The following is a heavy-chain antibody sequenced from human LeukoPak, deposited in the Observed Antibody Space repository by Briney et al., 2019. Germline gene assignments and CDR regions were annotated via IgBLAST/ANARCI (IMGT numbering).Heavy chain of an antibody. V-gene: IGHV1-18*01. J-gene: IGHJ4*02. CDR1: GYTFTSYG. CDR2: ISAYNGNT. Sequence: GASVKVSCKASGYTFTSYGISWVRQAPGQGLEWMGWISAYNGNTNYAQKLQGRVTMTTDTSTSTDYMELRSLRSDDTAVYYCARGGDIVVVPAAMGEDYWGQGTLVTVSS. D-gene: IGHD2-2*01. CDR3: ARGGDIVVVPAAMGEDY.